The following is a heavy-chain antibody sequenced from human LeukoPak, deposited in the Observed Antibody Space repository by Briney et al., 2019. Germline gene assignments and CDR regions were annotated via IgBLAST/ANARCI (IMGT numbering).Heavy chain of an antibody. D-gene: IGHD6-19*01. J-gene: IGHJ4*02. V-gene: IGHV1-2*02. CDR3: ARWGIAVAGTSYLGYFDY. Sequence: GASVKVSCKASGYTFTSYGISWVRQAPGQGLEWMGWINPNSGGTNYAQKFQGRVTMTRDTSISTAYMELSRLRSDDTAVYYCARWGIAVAGTSYLGYFDYWGQGTLVTVSS. CDR1: GYTFTSYG. CDR2: INPNSGGT.